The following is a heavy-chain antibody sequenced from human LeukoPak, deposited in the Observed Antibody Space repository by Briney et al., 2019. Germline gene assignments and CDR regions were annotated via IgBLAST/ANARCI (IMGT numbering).Heavy chain of an antibody. J-gene: IGHJ4*02. Sequence: ASVKVSCKASGYTFTSYDINWVRQATGQGLEWMGWMNPNSGNTGYAQKFQGRVAMTRNTSISTAYMELSSLRSEDTAVYYCARTAREWLLVQLWGQGTLVTVSS. CDR1: GYTFTSYD. CDR3: ARTAREWLLVQL. D-gene: IGHD3-3*01. V-gene: IGHV1-8*01. CDR2: MNPNSGNT.